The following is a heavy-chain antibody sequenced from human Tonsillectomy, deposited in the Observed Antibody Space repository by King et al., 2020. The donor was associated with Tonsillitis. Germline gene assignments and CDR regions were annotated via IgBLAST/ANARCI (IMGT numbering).Heavy chain of an antibody. CDR3: ARGLWMATIQPFDY. Sequence: VQLVESGAEVKKPGASVKVSCKASGYTFTSYDINWVRQATGQGLEWMGWMNPNSGNTGYAQKFQGRVTMTRNTSISTAYMELSSLRSEDTAVYYCARGLWMATIQPFDYWGQGTLVTVSS. CDR2: MNPNSGNT. CDR1: GYTFTSYD. D-gene: IGHD5-24*01. V-gene: IGHV1-8*02. J-gene: IGHJ4*02.